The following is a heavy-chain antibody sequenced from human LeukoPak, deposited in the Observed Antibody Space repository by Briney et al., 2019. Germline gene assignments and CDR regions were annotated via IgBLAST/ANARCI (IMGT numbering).Heavy chain of an antibody. D-gene: IGHD1-7*01. CDR3: ARGGNWNWVYYFDY. CDR1: GFTFSSYW. J-gene: IGHJ4*02. CDR2: INSDGSST. Sequence: PGGSLRLSCAASGFTFSSYWMHWVRQAPGKGLVWVSRINSDGSSTSYADSVKGRFTISRDNAKHTLYLQMNSLRAEDTAVYYCARGGNWNWVYYFDYWGQGTLVTVSS. V-gene: IGHV3-74*01.